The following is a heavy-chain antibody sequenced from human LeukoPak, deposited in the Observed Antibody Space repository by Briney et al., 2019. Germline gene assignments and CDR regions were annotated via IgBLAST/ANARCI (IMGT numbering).Heavy chain of an antibody. Sequence: SETLSLTCTVSGGSISSYYWSWIRQPPGKGLEWIGYIYYSGSTNYNPSLKSRVTISVDTSKNQFSLKLSSVTAADTAVYYCARLPAADYYYYMDVWGKGTTVTVSS. J-gene: IGHJ6*03. D-gene: IGHD6-13*01. V-gene: IGHV4-59*01. CDR2: IYYSGST. CDR3: ARLPAADYYYYMDV. CDR1: GGSISSYY.